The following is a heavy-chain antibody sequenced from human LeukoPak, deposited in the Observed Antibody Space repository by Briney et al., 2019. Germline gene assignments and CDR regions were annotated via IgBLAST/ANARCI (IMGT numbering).Heavy chain of an antibody. J-gene: IGHJ6*04. CDR2: IYTSGTT. CDR1: GGSISSYY. CDR3: ASYSSSIRMDV. D-gene: IGHD6-6*01. Sequence: PSETLSLTCTVSGGSISSYYWSWIRQPAGKGLEWIGRIYTSGTTNYNPSLKSRVTMSVDKSKNQFSLKLSSVTAADTAVYYCASYSSSIRMDVWGKGTTVTVSS. V-gene: IGHV4-4*07.